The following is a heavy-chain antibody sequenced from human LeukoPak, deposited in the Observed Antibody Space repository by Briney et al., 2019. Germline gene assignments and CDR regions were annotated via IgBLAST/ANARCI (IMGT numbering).Heavy chain of an antibody. V-gene: IGHV3-30*02. J-gene: IGHJ4*02. CDR1: GFTFSTHD. CDR3: AKSIEGSGSYYDSYFDY. D-gene: IGHD3-10*01. Sequence: GGSLRLSCAASGFTFSTHDMHWVRQAPGKGLEWVAFIRYDGSNTYYADSVKGRFTISRDNSKNTLYLQMNSLRAEDTALYYCAKSIEGSGSYYDSYFDYWGQGTLVTVSS. CDR2: IRYDGSNT.